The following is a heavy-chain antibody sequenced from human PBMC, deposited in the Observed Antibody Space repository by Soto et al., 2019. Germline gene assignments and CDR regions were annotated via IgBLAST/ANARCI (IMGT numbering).Heavy chain of an antibody. CDR3: ARPQQLVYHRTNRAFDI. J-gene: IGHJ3*02. CDR1: GYSFTSYW. D-gene: IGHD6-13*01. V-gene: IGHV5-51*01. Sequence: GESLKISCKGSGYSFTSYWIGWVRQMPGKGLEWMGIIYPSDSDTRYSPSFQGQVTISADKSISTAYLQWSSLKASDTAMYYCARPQQLVYHRTNRAFDIWGQGTMVTVSS. CDR2: IYPSDSDT.